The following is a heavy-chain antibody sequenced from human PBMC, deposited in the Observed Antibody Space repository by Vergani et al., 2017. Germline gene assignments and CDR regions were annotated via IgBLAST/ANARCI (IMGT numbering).Heavy chain of an antibody. Sequence: EVQLVESGGGLVQPGRSLRLSCAASGFTFDDYAMHWVRQAPGKGLEWVSAISGSGGSTYYADSVKGRFTISRDNSKNTLYLQMNSLRAEDTAVYYCAKQQSYYYYYGMDVWGQGTTVTVSS. D-gene: IGHD6-13*01. CDR2: ISGSGGST. J-gene: IGHJ6*02. V-gene: IGHV3-23*04. CDR3: AKQQSYYYYYGMDV. CDR1: GFTFDDYA.